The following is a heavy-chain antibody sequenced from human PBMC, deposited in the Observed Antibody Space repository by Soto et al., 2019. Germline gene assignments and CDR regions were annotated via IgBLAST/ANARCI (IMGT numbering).Heavy chain of an antibody. V-gene: IGHV1-69*01. CDR2: INPMFSEP. J-gene: IGHJ6*02. D-gene: IGHD6-19*01. CDR3: SRDPHSTGWGRHACYGMDV. CDR1: GDTFSNFA. Sequence: QMRLVQSGAEVKKPGSSVKVSCKASGDTFSNFAFSWVRRAPGQGLEWMGGINPMFSEPDYAQKFRDRITIVADESTSTVYLELRSVRSDDTGVYFCSRDPHSTGWGRHACYGMDVWGQGITVTVTS.